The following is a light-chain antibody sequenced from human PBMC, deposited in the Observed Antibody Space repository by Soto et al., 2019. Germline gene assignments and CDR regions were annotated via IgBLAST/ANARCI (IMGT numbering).Light chain of an antibody. CDR2: AAS. CDR3: QQSYRAPLT. J-gene: IGKJ3*01. Sequence: DIQMTQSPSSLSASVGDRVTITCRASQSISTYLNCYQQKPGKAPKFLIYAASSLQSGVPSRFSGSGSGTDFTLTISSLQPEDSATYYCQQSYRAPLTFGPGTKVAIK. V-gene: IGKV1-39*01. CDR1: QSISTY.